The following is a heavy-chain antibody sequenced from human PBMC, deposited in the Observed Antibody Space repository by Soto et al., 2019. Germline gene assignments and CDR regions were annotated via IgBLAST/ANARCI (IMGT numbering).Heavy chain of an antibody. D-gene: IGHD3-22*01. J-gene: IGHJ4*02. CDR2: INPNNGGT. CDR3: ARVHYHSVPADS. Sequence: QVPLMQSGAEVRKPGASVKVSCKASGYTFTDYYLHWVRQAPGQGFEWMGWINPNNGGTIYAQRFQGRVTMTSDTSIRSADMELSSLRSDDTAVYFCARVHYHSVPADSWGQGTVVTVSS. CDR1: GYTFTDYY. V-gene: IGHV1-2*02.